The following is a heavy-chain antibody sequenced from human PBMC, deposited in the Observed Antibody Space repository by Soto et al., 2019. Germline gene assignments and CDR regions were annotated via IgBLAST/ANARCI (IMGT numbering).Heavy chain of an antibody. D-gene: IGHD3-3*01. V-gene: IGHV5-51*01. J-gene: IGHJ4*02. CDR1: GYNFAGYW. CDR3: ARGGVSPRTFDY. Sequence: GESLKISCKGSGYNFAGYWIAWVRQMPGKGLELMGIIYPSDSDTRYRPSFQGQVTISADKSISSAYLQWSSLRASDTAMYYCARGGVSPRTFDYWGQGTPVTVSS. CDR2: IYPSDSDT.